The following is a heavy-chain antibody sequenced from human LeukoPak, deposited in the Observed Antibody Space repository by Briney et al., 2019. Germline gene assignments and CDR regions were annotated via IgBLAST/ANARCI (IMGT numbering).Heavy chain of an antibody. Sequence: GASVKVSCKASGYTFTSNYIHWVRQAPGQGLEWMGWISAYNGNTNYAQKLQGRVTMTTDTSTSTAYMELRSLRSDDTAVYYCASPIAVAGIIDVWGQGTTVTVSS. CDR1: GYTFTSNY. V-gene: IGHV1-18*04. J-gene: IGHJ6*02. CDR2: ISAYNGNT. CDR3: ASPIAVAGIIDV. D-gene: IGHD6-19*01.